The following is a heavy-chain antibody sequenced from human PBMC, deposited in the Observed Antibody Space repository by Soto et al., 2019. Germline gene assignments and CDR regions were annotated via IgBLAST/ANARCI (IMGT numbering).Heavy chain of an antibody. J-gene: IGHJ4*02. V-gene: IGHV1-46*01. CDR2: INPRGGST. CDR3: ARALPRIAASREGDY. CDR1: GYTFISYY. D-gene: IGHD6-6*01. Sequence: QVQLVQSGAEVKKPGASVKVSCKASGYTFISYYMHWVRQAPGQGPEWVGIINPRGGSTSYAQNFQGRITMTSDTSTSTVYMELSSLRSEDTAVYYCARALPRIAASREGDYWGQGTLVSVSS.